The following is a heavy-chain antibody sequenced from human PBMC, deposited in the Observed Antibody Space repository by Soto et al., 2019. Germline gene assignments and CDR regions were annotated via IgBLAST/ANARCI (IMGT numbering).Heavy chain of an antibody. D-gene: IGHD2-15*01. CDR3: SRHCSGGSCYSVDAFDI. Sequence: ASVKVSCKDSGYTFTSYAMHWVRQAKGQRNEWMGWINAGNGNTKYSQKFQGRVTITRDASASTAYMELSSLRSEDTAVYYCSRHCSGGSCYSVDAFDIWGQGTMVTVSS. J-gene: IGHJ3*02. CDR2: INAGNGNT. V-gene: IGHV1-3*01. CDR1: GYTFTSYA.